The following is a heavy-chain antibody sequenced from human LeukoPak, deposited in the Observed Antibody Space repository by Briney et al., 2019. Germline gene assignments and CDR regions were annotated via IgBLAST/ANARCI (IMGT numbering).Heavy chain of an antibody. D-gene: IGHD3-3*01. CDR2: IYYSGST. J-gene: IGHJ6*02. CDR1: GGSISSYY. CDR3: AREMTIEYGMDV. Sequence: SETLSLTCTVSGGSISSYYWSWIRQPPGKGLEWIGYIYYSGSTNYNPSLKSRVTISVDTSKTQFSLKLSSVTAADTAVYYCAREMTIEYGMDVWGQGTTVTVSS. V-gene: IGHV4-59*01.